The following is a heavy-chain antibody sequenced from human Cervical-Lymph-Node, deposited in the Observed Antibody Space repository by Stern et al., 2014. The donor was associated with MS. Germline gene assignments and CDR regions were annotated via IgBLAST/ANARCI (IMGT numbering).Heavy chain of an antibody. J-gene: IGHJ4*02. V-gene: IGHV4-59*01. CDR1: GGSISSYY. D-gene: IGHD6-6*01. CDR3: ARGGSSSPPFDY. CDR2: IYYSGST. Sequence: QVQLVQSGPGLVKPSETLSLTCTVSGGSISSYYWSWIRQPPGKGLEWIGYIYYSGSTNYNPSLQSRVTISVDTSKNQFSLKLSSVTAADTAVYYCARGGSSSPPFDYWGQGTLVTVSS.